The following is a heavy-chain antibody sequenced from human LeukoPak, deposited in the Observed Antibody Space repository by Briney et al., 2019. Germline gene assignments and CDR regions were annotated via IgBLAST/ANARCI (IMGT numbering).Heavy chain of an antibody. D-gene: IGHD4-17*01. J-gene: IGHJ4*02. CDR2: ILPIFGTA. CDR1: GGSFSSYA. V-gene: IGHV1-69*06. CDR3: ASGMATVSTRQFDY. Sequence: SGKVSCKASGGSFSSYAIRLVRQAPGQGLELMGGILPIFGTANYEQKFQGRVTIAADKSTSTAYMELSSLRSADTAVYSCASGMATVSTRQFDYWGQGTLVTVYS.